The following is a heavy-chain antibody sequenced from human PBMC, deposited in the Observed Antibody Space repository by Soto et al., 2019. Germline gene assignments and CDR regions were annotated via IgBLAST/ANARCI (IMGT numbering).Heavy chain of an antibody. V-gene: IGHV1-69*02. D-gene: IGHD3-10*01. CDR2: IIHILGIA. Sequence: QVQLVQSGAEVKKPGSSVKVSCKASGGTFSSYTISWVRQAPGQGLEWMGRIIHILGIANYAQKFQGRGTITAEKSTSTAYMELSSLRSEDTAVYYCARFRGSYGMDVWGQGTTVTVSS. CDR1: GGTFSSYT. CDR3: ARFRGSYGMDV. J-gene: IGHJ6*02.